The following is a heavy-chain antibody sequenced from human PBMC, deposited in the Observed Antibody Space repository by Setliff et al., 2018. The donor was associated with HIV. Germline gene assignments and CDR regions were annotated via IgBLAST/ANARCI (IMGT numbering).Heavy chain of an antibody. D-gene: IGHD3-9*01. CDR1: GFTVSTYS. J-gene: IGHJ4*02. V-gene: IGHV3-23*01. CDR3: AKNRDYDLLSCDS. CDR2: TNGNGVNK. Sequence: PGGSLRLSCLVSGFTVSTYSLNWARQAPGKGLEWVSATNGNGVNKNYVDSARGRFTISRDNSRNTLYLDMNSLRVEDTALYFCAKNRDYDLLSCDSWGQGTLVTVSS.